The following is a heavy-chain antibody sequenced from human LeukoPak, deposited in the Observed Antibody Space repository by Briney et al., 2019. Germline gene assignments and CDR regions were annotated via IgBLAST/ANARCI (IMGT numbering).Heavy chain of an antibody. Sequence: PGGSLRLSCAASGFTFSSYWMSWVRQAPGKGLEWVANIKQDGSEKYYVDSVKGRFTISRDNAKNSLYLQMNSLRAEDTAVYYCARLLGYCSSTSCYLYYFDYWGQGTLVTVSS. D-gene: IGHD2-2*01. CDR3: ARLLGYCSSTSCYLYYFDY. J-gene: IGHJ4*02. CDR1: GFTFSSYW. V-gene: IGHV3-7*03. CDR2: IKQDGSEK.